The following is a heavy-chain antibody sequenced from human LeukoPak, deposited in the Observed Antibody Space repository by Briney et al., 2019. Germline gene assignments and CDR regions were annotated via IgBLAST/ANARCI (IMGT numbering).Heavy chain of an antibody. CDR2: IIPIFGTA. V-gene: IGHV1-69*05. J-gene: IGHJ3*02. CDR3: ARNLGYCSGGSCYTGRAFDI. Sequence: SVKVSCKASVGTFSSYAISWVRQAPGQGLEWMGRIIPIFGTANYAQKFQGRVTITTDESTSTAYMELSSLRSEDTAVYYCARNLGYCSGGSCYTGRAFDIWGQGTMVTVSS. D-gene: IGHD2-15*01. CDR1: VGTFSSYA.